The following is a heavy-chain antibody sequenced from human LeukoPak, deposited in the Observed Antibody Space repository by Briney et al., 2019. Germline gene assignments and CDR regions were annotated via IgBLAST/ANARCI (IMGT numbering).Heavy chain of an antibody. CDR3: ARDPWGGDIVVVPAAIHDP. CDR2: INCNSGGT. Sequence: ASVKVSCKASVYPFTGYYVHWVRQAHGQGLEWMGRINCNSGGTNYAQKFQGRLTMTRDTSISTAYMELNRLRSDDTAVYYCARDPWGGDIVVVPAAIHDPWGQGTLVTVSS. V-gene: IGHV1-2*06. CDR1: VYPFTGYY. J-gene: IGHJ5*02. D-gene: IGHD2-2*01.